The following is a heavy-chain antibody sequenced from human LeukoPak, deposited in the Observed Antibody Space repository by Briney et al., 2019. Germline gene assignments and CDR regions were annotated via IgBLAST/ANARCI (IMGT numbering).Heavy chain of an antibody. J-gene: IGHJ6*02. CDR3: ARRPAAGLHYYYGMDV. V-gene: IGHV4-59*08. D-gene: IGHD2-2*01. CDR1: GGSISSYY. Sequence: KASETLSLTCTVSGGSISSYYWSWIRQPPGKGLEWIGYIYYSGSTNYNPSLKSRVTISVDTSKNQFSLKLSSVTAADTAVYYCARRPAAGLHYYYGMDVWGQGTTVTDSS. CDR2: IYYSGST.